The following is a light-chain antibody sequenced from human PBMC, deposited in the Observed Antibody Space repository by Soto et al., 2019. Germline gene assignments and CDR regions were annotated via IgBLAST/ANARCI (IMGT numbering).Light chain of an antibody. V-gene: IGKV1-5*01. J-gene: IGKJ2*01. CDR3: QPYNNN. CDR2: DVS. Sequence: DIHMTQSPSTLSPSVGDRVTITCRASHSITNWFDWYQEKPGKAPMVLIYDVSTWGSGVPSRFSGGGSGTEFTLTMSSLQSDDFATYYCQPYNNNFGQGTKVDIK. CDR1: HSITNW.